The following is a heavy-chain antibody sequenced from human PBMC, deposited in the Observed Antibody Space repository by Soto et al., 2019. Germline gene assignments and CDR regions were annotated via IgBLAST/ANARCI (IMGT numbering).Heavy chain of an antibody. CDR1: GYTFTSYY. D-gene: IGHD4-17*01. Sequence: ASLKVYLKAFGYTFTSYYMHWLRHAPGQGLEWMGIINPSAGSTRYAQEFQGRVTMSRDTSTTTVYMELSSLRSDDTAVYYCARGPRARDYGNYASWFDPWGQGTQVTAP. V-gene: IGHV1-46*01. J-gene: IGHJ5*02. CDR2: INPSAGST. CDR3: ARGPRARDYGNYASWFDP.